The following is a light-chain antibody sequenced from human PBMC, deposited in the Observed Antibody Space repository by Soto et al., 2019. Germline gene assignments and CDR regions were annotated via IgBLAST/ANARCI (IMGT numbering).Light chain of an antibody. J-gene: IGKJ2*01. Sequence: EIVLVQSPGTLSLSPGERATLSCRASQSVSNNYLAWYQPTPGQAPRLLISGASSRATGVPDSFSGSGTGTDFRLTITRLAPEDFAGYYCQPYGVSPLMFTFGQGTKVGVK. CDR3: QPYGVSPLMFT. V-gene: IGKV3-20*01. CDR2: GAS. CDR1: QSVSNNY.